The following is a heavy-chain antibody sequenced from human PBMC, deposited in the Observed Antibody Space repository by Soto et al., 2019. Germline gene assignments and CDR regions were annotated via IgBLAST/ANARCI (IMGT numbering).Heavy chain of an antibody. CDR1: GCTFGSYA. CDR3: AKGREYSSGWYVGY. J-gene: IGHJ4*02. Sequence: GGSLRLSCAASGCTFGSYAMSGVRQAPGKGREWGSASSGSGGSTYYADSVKGRFTISRDTSKNTLYLQMNGLRAEDTAVYYCAKGREYSSGWYVGYLGQGTLVTVSS. CDR2: SSGSGGST. D-gene: IGHD6-19*01. V-gene: IGHV3-23*01.